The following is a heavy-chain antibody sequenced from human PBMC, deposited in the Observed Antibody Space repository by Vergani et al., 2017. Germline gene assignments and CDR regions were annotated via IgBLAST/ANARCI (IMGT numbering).Heavy chain of an antibody. CDR1: GGSISSSNW. Sequence: QVQLQESGPGLVKPSGTLSLTCAVSGGSISSSNWWSWVRQPPGKGLEWIGYIYYSGSTNYNPSLKSRVTISVDTSKNQFSLKLSSVTAADTAVYYCARVAWGVGYVRDDWFDPWGQGTLVTVSS. J-gene: IGHJ5*02. D-gene: IGHD3-16*01. CDR2: IYYSGST. CDR3: ARVAWGVGYVRDDWFDP. V-gene: IGHV4-4*02.